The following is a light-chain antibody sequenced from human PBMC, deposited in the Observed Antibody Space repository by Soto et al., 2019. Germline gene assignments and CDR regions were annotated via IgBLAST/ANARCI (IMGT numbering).Light chain of an antibody. CDR2: WAS. CDR3: QQFHTPPNT. V-gene: IGKV4-1*01. CDR1: HNLIYSCNNKTY. Sequence: DIVMTQSPDSLAVCLGERATINCKSSHNLIYSCNNKTYLVWYHQRPGQPPNLLVYWASTRESGVPDRFRGSGSKTDFTLTPISLKTEDVTVYSSQQFHTPPNTSGQQTKLEIK. J-gene: IGKJ2*01.